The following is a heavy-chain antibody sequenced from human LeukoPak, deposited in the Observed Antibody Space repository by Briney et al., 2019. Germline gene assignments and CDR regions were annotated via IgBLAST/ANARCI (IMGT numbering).Heavy chain of an antibody. CDR3: ARAFYDSSGHYAHFDY. J-gene: IGHJ4*02. CDR1: GFTFSSYS. V-gene: IGHV3-23*01. D-gene: IGHD3-22*01. CDR2: ISGSGGST. Sequence: GGSLRLSCAASGFTFSSYSMNWVRQAPGKGLEWVSSISGSGGSTHYADSVKGRFTISRDNSKNTLYLQMNSLRAEDTAAYYCARAFYDSSGHYAHFDYWGQGTLVTVSS.